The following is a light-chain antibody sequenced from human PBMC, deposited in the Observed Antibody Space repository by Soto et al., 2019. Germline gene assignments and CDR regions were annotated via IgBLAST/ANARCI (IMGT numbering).Light chain of an antibody. V-gene: IGKV1-5*01. CDR1: QSISSW. CDR2: DAS. Sequence: DIQMTQSPSTLSASVGDRVTITCRASQSISSWLAWYQQKPGKAPKLLIYDASSLESGVPSRFSGSGSGTEFNLTISSLQPDYFATYYCQQYNSLTWTFGQGTKVEIK. CDR3: QQYNSLTWT. J-gene: IGKJ1*01.